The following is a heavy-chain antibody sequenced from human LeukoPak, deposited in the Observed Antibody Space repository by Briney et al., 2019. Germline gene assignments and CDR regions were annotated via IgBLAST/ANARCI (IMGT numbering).Heavy chain of an antibody. V-gene: IGHV3-23*01. CDR2: ISASGDVT. CDR1: GFTFSSYA. CDR3: AKSLFTSATGTGRAFHI. D-gene: IGHD1-1*01. Sequence: GGSLRLSCAASGFTFSSYAMSWVRQAPGRGLEWVSAISASGDVTFYADALRGRFTISRDNSKSTLYLQMNGLRAERTAIFYSAKSLFTSATGTGRAFHIWGQGTRVTVSS. J-gene: IGHJ3*02.